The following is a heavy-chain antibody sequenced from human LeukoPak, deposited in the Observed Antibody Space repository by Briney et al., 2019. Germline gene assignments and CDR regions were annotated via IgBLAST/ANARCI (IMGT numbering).Heavy chain of an antibody. V-gene: IGHV3-33*08. CDR2: IWYDGSNK. D-gene: IGHD2-15*01. J-gene: IGHJ5*02. CDR1: GFTFSSYG. Sequence: GRSLRLSCAASGFTFSSYGMHWVRQAPGKGLEWVAVIWYDGSNKYYADSVKGRFTISRDNSKNTLYLQMNSLRAEDTAVYYCAREGSGGSRHNWFDPWGQGTLVTVSS. CDR3: AREGSGGSRHNWFDP.